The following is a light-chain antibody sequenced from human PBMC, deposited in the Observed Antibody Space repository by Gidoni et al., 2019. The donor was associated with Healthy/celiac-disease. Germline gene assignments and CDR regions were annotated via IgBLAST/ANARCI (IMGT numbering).Light chain of an antibody. CDR1: TIGSKR. CDR2: DDS. V-gene: IGLV3-21*02. J-gene: IGLJ1*01. CDR3: QVWDSSSDHYV. Sequence: SYVLTQPPSVSVAPGQTARITCGGNTIGSKRVHWDQQKPGQATVLVVYDDSDRPSGTPERFSGSNSGNTATLTISRVEAGDEADYYCQVWDSSSDHYVFGTGTKVTVL.